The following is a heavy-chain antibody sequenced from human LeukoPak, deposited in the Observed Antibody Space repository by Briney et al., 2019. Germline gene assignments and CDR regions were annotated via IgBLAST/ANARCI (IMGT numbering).Heavy chain of an antibody. CDR1: GGSISSSSYY. Sequence: SETLSLTCTVSGGSISSSSYYWGWIRQPPGKGLEWIGSIYYSGSTYYSPSLKSRVTISVDTSKNQFSLKLSSVTAADTAVYYCARLWFGEFAYFDYWGQGTLVTVSS. D-gene: IGHD3-10*01. J-gene: IGHJ4*02. V-gene: IGHV4-39*01. CDR2: IYYSGST. CDR3: ARLWFGEFAYFDY.